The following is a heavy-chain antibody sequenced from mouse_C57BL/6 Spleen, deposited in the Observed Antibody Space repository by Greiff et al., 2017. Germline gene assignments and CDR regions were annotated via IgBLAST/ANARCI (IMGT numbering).Heavy chain of an antibody. CDR2: IDPEDGET. Sequence: EVKLQESGAELVKPGASVKLSCTASGFHIKDYYMHWVKQRTEQGLAWIGRIDPEDGETKHAPKFQGKATITADTSSNTAYLQLSSLTSEDTAVYYCAITTVVAHYYAMDYWGQGTSVTVSS. D-gene: IGHD1-1*01. CDR1: GFHIKDYY. J-gene: IGHJ4*01. V-gene: IGHV14-2*01. CDR3: AITTVVAHYYAMDY.